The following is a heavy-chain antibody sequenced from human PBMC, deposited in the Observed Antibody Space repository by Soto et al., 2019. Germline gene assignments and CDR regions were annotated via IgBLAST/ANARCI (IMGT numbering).Heavy chain of an antibody. CDR2: IWYDGSNK. V-gene: IGHV3-33*01. Sequence: GGSLRLSCAASGFTFSSYGMHWVLQAPCKGLEWVAVIWYDGSNKYYADSVKGRFTISRDNSKNTLYLQMNSLRAEDTAVYYCARALGVYCGGDCALDYWGQGTLVTVSS. J-gene: IGHJ4*02. CDR3: ARALGVYCGGDCALDY. CDR1: GFTFSSYG. D-gene: IGHD2-21*02.